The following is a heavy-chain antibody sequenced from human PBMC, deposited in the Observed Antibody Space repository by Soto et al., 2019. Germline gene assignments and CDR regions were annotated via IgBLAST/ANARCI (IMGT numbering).Heavy chain of an antibody. V-gene: IGHV1-8*01. CDR3: ARGRPGGGVKRSRFDP. CDR1: GYTFTSND. Sequence: ASVKVSCKASGYTFTSNDIYWLRQAPGQGLEWMGWMNPKSGKTGFAQKFQDRLRLTSNTSITTAYMDLTGLMFEDTAVYYCARGRPGGGVKRSRFDPWGQGTLVTVSS. D-gene: IGHD1-26*01. CDR2: MNPKSGKT. J-gene: IGHJ5*02.